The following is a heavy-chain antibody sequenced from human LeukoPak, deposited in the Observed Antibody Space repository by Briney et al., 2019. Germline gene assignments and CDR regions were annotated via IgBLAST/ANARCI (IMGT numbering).Heavy chain of an antibody. CDR3: AAGDNNDAFGI. CDR1: GGTFSSYA. D-gene: IGHD3-16*01. V-gene: IGHV1-69*05. J-gene: IGHJ3*02. CDR2: IIPIFGTA. Sequence: GTSVKVSCKASGGTFSSYAISWVRQAPGQGLEWMGRIIPIFGTANYAQKFQGRVTITTDESTSTAYMELSSPRSEDTAVYYCAAGDNNDAFGIWGQGTMVTVSS.